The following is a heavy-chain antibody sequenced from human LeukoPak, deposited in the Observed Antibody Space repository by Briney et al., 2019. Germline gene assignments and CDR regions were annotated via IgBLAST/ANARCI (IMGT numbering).Heavy chain of an antibody. CDR2: INHSGST. D-gene: IGHD5-24*01. CDR3: ARSRSGEMDGYNPKHAFDI. CDR1: GGSFSGYY. Sequence: SETLSLTCAVYGGSFSGYYWSWIRQPPGKGLEWIGEINHSGSTNYNPSLKSRVTISVDTSKNQFSLKLSSVTAADTAVYYCARSRSGEMDGYNPKHAFDIWGQGTMVTVSS. V-gene: IGHV4-34*01. J-gene: IGHJ3*02.